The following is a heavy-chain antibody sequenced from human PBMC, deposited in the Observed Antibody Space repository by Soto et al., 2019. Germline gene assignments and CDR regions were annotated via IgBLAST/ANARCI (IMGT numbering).Heavy chain of an antibody. CDR3: AGGVTTVTTVQPLDY. CDR1: GGSISSGGYY. CDR2: IYYSGST. Sequence: QVQLQESGPGLVKPSQTLSLTCTVSGGSISSGGYYWSWIRQHPGKGLEWIGYIYYSGSTYYNPSLKSLVNRSVDTSKNPFSLKLSSVTAADTAVYYCAGGVTTVTTVQPLDYWGQGTLVTVSS. D-gene: IGHD4-17*01. V-gene: IGHV4-31*01. J-gene: IGHJ4*02.